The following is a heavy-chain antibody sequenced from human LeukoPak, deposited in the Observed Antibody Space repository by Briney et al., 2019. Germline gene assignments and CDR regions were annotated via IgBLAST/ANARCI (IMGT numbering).Heavy chain of an antibody. CDR3: ARHGPAYYVWGSYRPYYFDY. Sequence: SETLSLTCTVSGGSISSSSYYCGWIRQPPGKGLEWIGSIYYSGSTYYNPSLKSRVTISVDTSKNQFSLKLSSVTAADTAVYYCARHGPAYYVWGSYRPYYFDYWGQGTLVTVSS. CDR2: IYYSGST. D-gene: IGHD3-16*02. J-gene: IGHJ4*02. V-gene: IGHV4-39*01. CDR1: GGSISSSSYY.